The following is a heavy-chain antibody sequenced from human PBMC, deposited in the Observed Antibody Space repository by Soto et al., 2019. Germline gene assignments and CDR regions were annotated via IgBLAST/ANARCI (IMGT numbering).Heavy chain of an antibody. D-gene: IGHD3-22*01. CDR3: VRGGNPYHYATSGPGTFDK. V-gene: IGHV4-30-4*01. Sequence: QVQLQESGPGLVKPSQTLSLTCTVSGDSVSGGDSYWSWIRQPPGKALEWIGYTSFSGYTSYTPSLKSRVTISVDMSESRFSLRLTSVTAADTAIYYCVRGGNPYHYATSGPGTFDKWGEGTLVSVSS. J-gene: IGHJ4*02. CDR1: GDSVSGGDSY. CDR2: TSFSGYT.